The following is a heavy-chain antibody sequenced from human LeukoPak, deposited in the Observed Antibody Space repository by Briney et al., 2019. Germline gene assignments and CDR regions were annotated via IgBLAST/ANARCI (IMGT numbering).Heavy chain of an antibody. J-gene: IGHJ5*02. CDR2: IYYSGST. Sequence: SETLSLTCTVSGGSISSSSYYWGWIRQPPGKGLEWIGSIYYSGSTYYNPSLKSRVTISVDTSKNQSSLKLSSVTAADTAVYYCARLRYYYDSSGLDPWGQGTLVTVSS. CDR1: GGSISSSSYY. V-gene: IGHV4-39*01. D-gene: IGHD3-22*01. CDR3: ARLRYYYDSSGLDP.